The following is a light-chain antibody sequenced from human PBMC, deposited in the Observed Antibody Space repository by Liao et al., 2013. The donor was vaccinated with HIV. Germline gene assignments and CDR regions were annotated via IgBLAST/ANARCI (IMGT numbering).Light chain of an antibody. CDR1: YLGDKY. V-gene: IGLV3-1*01. CDR3: QAWDRNTAI. CDR2: QDN. J-gene: IGLJ2*01. Sequence: SSELTQSPSVSVSPGQTASITCSGDYLGDKYASWYQHKPGQAPVLVIYQDNKRPSGIPERFSGSNSGNTATLTISGTQPTDEADYYCQAWDRNTAIFGRGTKLTVL.